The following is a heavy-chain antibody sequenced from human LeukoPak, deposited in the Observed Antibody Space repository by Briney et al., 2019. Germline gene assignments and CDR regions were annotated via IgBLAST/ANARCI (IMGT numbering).Heavy chain of an antibody. CDR3: TTRATYYYGSGSYSYPNWFDP. D-gene: IGHD3-10*01. V-gene: IGHV3-15*01. CDR1: GFTFSKAW. J-gene: IGHJ5*02. Sequence: GGSLRLSCAASGFTFSKAWMSWVRQAPGKGLEWVGRIKSKTDGGTTDYAAPVKGRFTISRDDSKNTLYLQMNSLKTEDTAVYYCTTRATYYYGSGSYSYPNWFDPWGKGTLVTVSS. CDR2: IKSKTDGGTT.